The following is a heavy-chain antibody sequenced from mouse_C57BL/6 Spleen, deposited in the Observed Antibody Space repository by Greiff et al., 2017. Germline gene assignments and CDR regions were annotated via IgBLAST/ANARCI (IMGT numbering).Heavy chain of an antibody. J-gene: IGHJ1*03. CDR3: ARQGRSSWYFDV. Sequence: VQLQQPGAELVKPGASVKLSCKASGYTFTSYWMQWVKQRPGQGLEWIGEIDPSDSYTNYNQKFKGKATLTVDTSSSTASMQSSILTSEDSAVYYCARQGRSSWYFDVWGTGTTVTVSS. V-gene: IGHV1-50*01. D-gene: IGHD1-1*01. CDR1: GYTFTSYW. CDR2: IDPSDSYT.